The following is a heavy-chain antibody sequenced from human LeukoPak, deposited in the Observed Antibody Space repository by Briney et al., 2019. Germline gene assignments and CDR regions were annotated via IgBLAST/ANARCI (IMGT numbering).Heavy chain of an antibody. CDR3: ARVHHYFDIAFDY. D-gene: IGHD3-22*01. Sequence: VASVKVSCKASGGTFSNYYIHWVRQAPGQGLEWMGIINPSGGSTTYAQKFQGRVTMTRDMSTSTVYMELISLRSEDTAVYYCARVHHYFDIAFDYWGQGTLVTVSS. CDR2: INPSGGST. CDR1: GGTFSNYY. V-gene: IGHV1-46*01. J-gene: IGHJ4*02.